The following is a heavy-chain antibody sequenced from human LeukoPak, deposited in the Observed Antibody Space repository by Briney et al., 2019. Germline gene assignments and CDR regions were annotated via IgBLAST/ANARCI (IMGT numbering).Heavy chain of an antibody. J-gene: IGHJ6*02. CDR3: AKDILTGFYTPYYYYYGMDV. Sequence: GGSLRLSCAASGFTFSSYAMSWVRQAPGKGLEWVSAISGSGGSTYYADSVKGRFTISRDNSENTLYLQMNSLRAEDTAVYYCAKDILTGFYTPYYYYYGMDVWGQGTTVTVSS. V-gene: IGHV3-23*01. CDR2: ISGSGGST. CDR1: GFTFSSYA. D-gene: IGHD3-9*01.